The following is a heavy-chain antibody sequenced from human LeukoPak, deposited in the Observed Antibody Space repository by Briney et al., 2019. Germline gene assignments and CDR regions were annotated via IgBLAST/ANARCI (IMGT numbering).Heavy chain of an antibody. CDR3: AKSTNWGSISDGFDI. CDR2: INPNSGGA. D-gene: IGHD7-27*01. Sequence: ASVKVSCKSSGYAFIFYYIHLVRQAPGQGLELMGLINPNSGGANYAQKVQVRVTMTRYTSISTVYLELTRLRSDDTAMYYCAKSTNWGSISDGFDIWGQGKMVPVAS. CDR1: GYAFIFYY. V-gene: IGHV1-2*02. J-gene: IGHJ3*02.